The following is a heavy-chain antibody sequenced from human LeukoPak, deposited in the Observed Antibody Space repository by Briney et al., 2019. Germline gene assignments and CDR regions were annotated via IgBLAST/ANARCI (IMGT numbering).Heavy chain of an antibody. CDR1: GYTFTVYF. CDR3: ARPSGYGGEYWFDP. D-gene: IGHD5-12*01. J-gene: IGHJ5*02. CDR2: INTNSGGT. V-gene: IGHV1-2*02. Sequence: GSVKDSCKASGYTFTVYFMHSVRQAPGQGVEWGGWINTNSGGTNYAQEVSGKVTMTRDTDISKASMELSRIRSDDTAMYYCARPSGYGGEYWFDPWGQGTLVTVSS.